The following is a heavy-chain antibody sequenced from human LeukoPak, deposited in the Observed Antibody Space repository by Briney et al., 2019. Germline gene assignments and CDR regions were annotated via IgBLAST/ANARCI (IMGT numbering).Heavy chain of an antibody. CDR3: ARRVYLHDAFDI. CDR1: GGSISSYY. D-gene: IGHD3-16*02. V-gene: IGHV4-4*09. CDR2: IYTSGST. Sequence: SETLSLTCTVSGGSISSYYWSWIRQPQGKGLEWIGYIYTSGSTNYNPSLKSRVTISVDTSKNQFSLKLSSVTAADTAVYYCARRVYLHDAFDIWGQGTMVTVSS. J-gene: IGHJ3*02.